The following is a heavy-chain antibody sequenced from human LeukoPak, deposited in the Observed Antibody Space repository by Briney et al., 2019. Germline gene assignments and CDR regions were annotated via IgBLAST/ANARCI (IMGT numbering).Heavy chain of an antibody. CDR2: ISGSGGST. Sequence: GGSLRLSCAASGFTFSSYSMSWVRQAPGKGLEWVSAISGSGGSTYYADSVKGRFTISRDNSKNTLYLQMNSLRAEDTAVYYCAKNGLVPELYDYWGQGTLVTVSS. CDR3: AKNGLVPELYDY. V-gene: IGHV3-23*01. CDR1: GFTFSSYS. J-gene: IGHJ4*02. D-gene: IGHD1-26*01.